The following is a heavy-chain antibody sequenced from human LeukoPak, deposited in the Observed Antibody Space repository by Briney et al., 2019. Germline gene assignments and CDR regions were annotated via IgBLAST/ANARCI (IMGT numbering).Heavy chain of an antibody. CDR3: ARDGETSGSYADYYYYYMDV. J-gene: IGHJ6*03. CDR2: ISSSSSDI. CDR1: GFTFNRHT. V-gene: IGHV3-21*01. Sequence: GGSLRLSCAASGFTFNRHTMNWVRQAPGKGPEWISSISSSSSDIYYADSVQGRFIISRDNAKNSLYLQMNSLRPEDTAVYYCARDGETSGSYADYYYYYMDVWGKGTAVTVSS. D-gene: IGHD5-12*01.